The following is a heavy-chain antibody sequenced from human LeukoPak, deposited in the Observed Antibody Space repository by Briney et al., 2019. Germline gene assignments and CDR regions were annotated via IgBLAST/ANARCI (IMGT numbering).Heavy chain of an antibody. V-gene: IGHV3-23*01. Sequence: GGSLRLSCAASGFTFSSYAMSWVRQAPGKGLEWVSAISGSGGSTYYADSVKGRFTISRDNSKNTLYLQMNSLRAEDTAVYYCANDVGATYFFDYWGQGTLVTVSP. CDR3: ANDVGATYFFDY. D-gene: IGHD1-26*01. CDR2: ISGSGGST. CDR1: GFTFSSYA. J-gene: IGHJ4*02.